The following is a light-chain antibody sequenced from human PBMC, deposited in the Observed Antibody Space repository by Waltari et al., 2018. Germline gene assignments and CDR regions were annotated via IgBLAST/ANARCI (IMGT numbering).Light chain of an antibody. J-gene: IGKJ2*01. CDR3: QQSYSTPQMYT. CDR2: AAS. CDR1: QSISSY. V-gene: IGKV1-39*01. Sequence: DIQMTQSPSSLSASVGDRVTITCRASQSISSYLNWYQQKPGKAPKVLIYAASSLQSGVPSRFSVSGSGTDFTLTISSLQPEDFATYYCQQSYSTPQMYTFGQGTKLEIK.